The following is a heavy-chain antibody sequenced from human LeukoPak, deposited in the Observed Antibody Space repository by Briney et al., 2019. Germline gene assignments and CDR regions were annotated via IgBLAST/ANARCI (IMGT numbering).Heavy chain of an antibody. Sequence: ASVKVSCKASGYSFTTYGFSWVRQAPGQGLEWMGWISAYIGNTNYPQKFQGRVTMTTDTSTNTAYMELRSLRYDDTAVYYCARDTALIITPGGPDYWGRGTLITVSS. V-gene: IGHV1-18*01. J-gene: IGHJ4*02. CDR2: ISAYIGNT. CDR1: GYSFTTYG. CDR3: ARDTALIITPGGPDY. D-gene: IGHD3-10*01.